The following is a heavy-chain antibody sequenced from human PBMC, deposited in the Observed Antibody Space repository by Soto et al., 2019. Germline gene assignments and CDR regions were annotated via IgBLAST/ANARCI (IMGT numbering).Heavy chain of an antibody. V-gene: IGHV3-30*18. D-gene: IGHD3-10*01. J-gene: IGHJ4*02. CDR3: AKDLQRFEYYYGSGSALDY. CDR2: ISYDGSNK. Sequence: GGSLRLSCAASGFTFSSYGMHWVRQAPGKGLEWVAVISYDGSNKYYADSVKGRVTISRDNSKNTLYLQMNSLRAEDTAVYYCAKDLQRFEYYYGSGSALDYWGQGTLVTVSS. CDR1: GFTFSSYG.